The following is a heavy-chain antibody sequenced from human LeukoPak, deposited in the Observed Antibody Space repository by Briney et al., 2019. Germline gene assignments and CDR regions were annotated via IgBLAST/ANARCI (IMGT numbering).Heavy chain of an antibody. V-gene: IGHV3-74*01. CDR2: IHPDGSDA. D-gene: IGHD2-2*02. CDR3: ARRYNSGMDA. Sequence: GGSLRLSCAVSGFAFTTYGMHWVRQAPGKGRVWVSLIHPDGSDANYAASVKGRFTISRDNAKNTLYLQMNSLRGDDTAVYYCARRYNSGMDASGQGATVTVSS. CDR1: GFAFTTYG. J-gene: IGHJ6*02.